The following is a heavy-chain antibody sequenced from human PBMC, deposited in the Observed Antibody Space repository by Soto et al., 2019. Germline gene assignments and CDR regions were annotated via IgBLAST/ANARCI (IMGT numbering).Heavy chain of an antibody. Sequence: GGSLRLSCASSGFTFDDYGMHWVRQAPGKGLEWVSGISWNSGSIVYADSVKGRFTISRDNAKNSLYLQMNSLRADDTALYYCAKDRDPSGESSPEFDYWGQGTPVTVSS. J-gene: IGHJ4*02. V-gene: IGHV3-9*01. CDR3: AKDRDPSGESSPEFDY. CDR1: GFTFDDYG. D-gene: IGHD3-16*02. CDR2: ISWNSGSI.